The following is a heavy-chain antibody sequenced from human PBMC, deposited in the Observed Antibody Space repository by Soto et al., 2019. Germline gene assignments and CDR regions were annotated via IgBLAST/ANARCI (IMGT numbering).Heavy chain of an antibody. V-gene: IGHV1-69*13. D-gene: IGHD4-17*01. CDR2: IIPIFVTA. Sequence: ASVKVSCEASGGTFRSYAISWVRQAPGQGLEWMGGIIPIFVTANYEQKFQGRVTITADESTSTAYMELSSLRSEDTAVYYCASNFREIYGDYVYADYWGHGTPVTVSS. CDR1: GGTFRSYA. J-gene: IGHJ4*01. CDR3: ASNFREIYGDYVYADY.